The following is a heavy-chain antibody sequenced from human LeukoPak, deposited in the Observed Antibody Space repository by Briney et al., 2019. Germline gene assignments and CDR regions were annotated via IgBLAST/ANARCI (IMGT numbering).Heavy chain of an antibody. CDR1: GGSFSGYY. D-gene: IGHD3-3*01. Sequence: SETLSLTCAVYGGSFSGYYWSWIRQPPGRGLEWIGEINHSGSTNYNPSLKSRVTISVDTSKNQFSLKLSSVTAADTAVYYCARRPRLLGWSKRGLDYWGQGTLVTVSS. V-gene: IGHV4-34*01. CDR3: ARRPRLLGWSKRGLDY. CDR2: INHSGST. J-gene: IGHJ4*02.